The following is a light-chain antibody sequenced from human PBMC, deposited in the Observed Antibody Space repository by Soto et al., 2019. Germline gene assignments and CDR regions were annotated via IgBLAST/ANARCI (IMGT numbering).Light chain of an antibody. CDR3: CSYAGSYSYV. V-gene: IGLV2-11*01. CDR1: SSDVGGYNY. CDR2: DVS. J-gene: IGLJ1*01. Sequence: QSVLTQPRSVSGSPGQSVTISCTGTSSDVGGYNYVSWYQQHPGKAPKLMIYDVSKPASGVPDRFSGSNPGNRASLTISGLLAEDEADYYCCSYAGSYSYVFGTGTKVTVL.